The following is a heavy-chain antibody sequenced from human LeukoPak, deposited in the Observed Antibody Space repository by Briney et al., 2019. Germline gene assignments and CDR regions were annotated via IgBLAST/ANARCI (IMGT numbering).Heavy chain of an antibody. J-gene: IGHJ6*03. D-gene: IGHD5-12*01. CDR3: ARFYSGYGNYYYYMDV. CDR1: GYTFTGHY. CDR2: INPNTGGT. Sequence: ASVKVSCKASGYTFTGHYMHWVRQAPGQGLEWMGWINPNTGGTNYAQKFQGRVTMTRDTSISTAYMELSRLRSDDTAVYYCARFYSGYGNYYYYMDVWGKGTTVTVSS. V-gene: IGHV1-2*02.